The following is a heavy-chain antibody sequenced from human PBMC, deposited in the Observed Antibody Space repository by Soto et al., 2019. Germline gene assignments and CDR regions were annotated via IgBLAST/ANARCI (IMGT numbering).Heavy chain of an antibody. CDR1: GGSISSYY. Sequence: SETLSLTCTVSGGSISSYYWSWIRQPPGKGLEWIGYIYYSGSTNYNPSLKSRVTISVDTSKNQFSLKLSSVTAADTAVYYCARLPRIAAATLWGQGTLVTSPQ. J-gene: IGHJ4*02. CDR2: IYYSGST. CDR3: ARLPRIAAATL. V-gene: IGHV4-59*08. D-gene: IGHD6-13*01.